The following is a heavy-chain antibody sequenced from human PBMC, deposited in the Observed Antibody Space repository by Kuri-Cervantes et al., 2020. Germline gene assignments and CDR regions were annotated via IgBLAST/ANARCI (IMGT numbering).Heavy chain of an antibody. D-gene: IGHD1-26*01. CDR1: RFSLSTSGMC. J-gene: IGHJ3*02. CDR3: TRGTSLLTGGAFDI. CDR2: IDWDDNK. V-gene: IGHV2-70*11. Sequence: SGPTLVKPTQTLTLTCTFSRFSLSTSGMCVNWVRQPPGKALEWLARIDWDDNKSYSASLMSRLTISKDTSKNQVVLTMTNMDPVDTATYYCTRGTSLLTGGAFDIWGQGTVVTVSS.